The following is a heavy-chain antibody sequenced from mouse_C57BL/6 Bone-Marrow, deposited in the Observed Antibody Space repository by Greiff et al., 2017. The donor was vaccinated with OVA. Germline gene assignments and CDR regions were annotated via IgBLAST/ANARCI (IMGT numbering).Heavy chain of an antibody. CDR1: GFTFSDFY. CDR3: ARDALMDY. Sequence: EVMLVESGGGLVQSGRSLRLSCATSGFTFSDFYMAWVRQAPGKGLEWIAASRNKANDYTTEYSASVKGRFIVSRDTSQSILYLQMNALRAEDTAIYYCARDALMDYWGQGTSVTVSS. CDR2: SRNKANDYTT. V-gene: IGHV7-1*01. J-gene: IGHJ4*01.